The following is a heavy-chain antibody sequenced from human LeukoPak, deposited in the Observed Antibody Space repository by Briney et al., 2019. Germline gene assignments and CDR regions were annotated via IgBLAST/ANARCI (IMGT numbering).Heavy chain of an antibody. CDR3: ARAELDTLGFDP. D-gene: IGHD1-1*01. CDR1: GGSISSSSYY. V-gene: IGHV4-39*07. J-gene: IGHJ5*02. Sequence: SETLSLTCTVSGGSISSSSYYWGWIRQPPGKGLEWIGSIYYSGSTYYNPSLKSRVTISVDTSKNQFSLKLSSVTAADTAVYYCARAELDTLGFDPWGQGTLVTVSS. CDR2: IYYSGST.